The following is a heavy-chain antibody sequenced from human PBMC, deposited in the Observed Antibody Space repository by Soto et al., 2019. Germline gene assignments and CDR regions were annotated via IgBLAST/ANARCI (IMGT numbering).Heavy chain of an antibody. CDR2: IYYSGST. Sequence: LSLTCTVSGGSISSGDSYWSWIRQPPGKGLEWIGYIYYSGSTYYNPSLKSRVTISVDTSKNQFSLKLSSVTAADTAVYYCARDRGGYERIDYWGQGTLVTVSS. D-gene: IGHD5-12*01. CDR1: GGSISSGDSY. J-gene: IGHJ4*02. CDR3: ARDRGGYERIDY. V-gene: IGHV4-30-4*01.